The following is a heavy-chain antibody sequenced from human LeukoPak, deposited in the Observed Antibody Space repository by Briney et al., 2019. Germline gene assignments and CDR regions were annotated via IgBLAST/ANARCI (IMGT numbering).Heavy chain of an antibody. CDR3: ARDIGGYSYGYLFDY. J-gene: IGHJ4*02. CDR2: IYTSGST. Sequence: PSETLSVTCTVSGGSISSYYWSWIRQPAGKGLEWIGRIYTSGSTNYNPSLKSRVTMSVDTSKNQFSLKLSSVTAADTAVYYCARDIGGYSYGYLFDYWGQGTLVTVSS. V-gene: IGHV4-4*07. CDR1: GGSISSYY. D-gene: IGHD5-18*01.